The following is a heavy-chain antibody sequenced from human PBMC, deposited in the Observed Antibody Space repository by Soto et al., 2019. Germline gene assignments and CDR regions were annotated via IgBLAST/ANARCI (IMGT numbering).Heavy chain of an antibody. CDR1: GGTFSSYA. CDR2: IIPIFGTA. V-gene: IGHV1-69*13. D-gene: IGHD6-13*01. CDR3: ARVRYSSSWYLTPAYYYYGMDV. Sequence: SVKVSCKASGGTFSSYAISWVRQAPGQGLEWMGGIIPIFGTANYAQKFQGRVTITADESTSTAYMELSSLRSEDTAVYYCARVRYSSSWYLTPAYYYYGMDVWGQGTTVTVS. J-gene: IGHJ6*02.